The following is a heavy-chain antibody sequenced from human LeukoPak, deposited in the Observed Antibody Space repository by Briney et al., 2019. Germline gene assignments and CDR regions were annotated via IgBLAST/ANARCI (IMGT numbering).Heavy chain of an antibody. J-gene: IGHJ4*02. CDR2: IYNGGNT. D-gene: IGHD1-26*01. Sequence: KPSETLSLTCTVSGVSINTYYASWIRQAPGKGLEFIGFIYNGGNTNYNPSLKSRATISVDTSNNQFSLRLTSVTAADTAIYYCAAGPWELDFWGQGTLVTVSS. V-gene: IGHV4-4*09. CDR3: AAGPWELDF. CDR1: GVSINTYY.